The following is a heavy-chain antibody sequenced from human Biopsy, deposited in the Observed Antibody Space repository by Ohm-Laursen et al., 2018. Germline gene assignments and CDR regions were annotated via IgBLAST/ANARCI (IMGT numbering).Heavy chain of an antibody. CDR3: ARLTGDYIWGNWRINHDPFDI. J-gene: IGHJ3*02. CDR2: VSHSGST. D-gene: IGHD3-16*01. CDR1: GSSISSGHY. Sequence: SDTLSLTCAVFGSSISSGHYWAWIRQPPGKGLEWIGEVSHSGSTNYNPSLKSRVTISVDTSKNQFSLNLSSVTAADTAVYYCARLTGDYIWGNWRINHDPFDIWDQGTSVTVSS. V-gene: IGHV4-38-2*01.